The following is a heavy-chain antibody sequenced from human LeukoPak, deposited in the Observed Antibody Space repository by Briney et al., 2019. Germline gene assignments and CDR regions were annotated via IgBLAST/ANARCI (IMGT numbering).Heavy chain of an antibody. V-gene: IGHV3-7*01. Sequence: PGGSLRLSCAASGFTFSSYWMSWVRQAPGKGLEWVANIKQDGGEKYYVDSVKGRFTISRDNAENSLCLQMNSLRAEDTAVYFCAREIVTTTGVPKYYFDSWGQGPRSPSPQ. D-gene: IGHD5-12*01. CDR1: GFTFSSYW. CDR3: AREIVTTTGVPKYYFDS. CDR2: IKQDGGEK. J-gene: IGHJ4*02.